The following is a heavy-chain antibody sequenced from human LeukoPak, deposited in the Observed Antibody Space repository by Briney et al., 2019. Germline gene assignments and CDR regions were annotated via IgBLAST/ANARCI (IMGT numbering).Heavy chain of an antibody. Sequence: GRSLRLSCAASGFTFSSYGMHWVRQAPGKGLEWVAVISYDGSNKYYADSVKGRFTISRDNSKNTLYLQMNSLRAEDTAVYYCAKNGDSSGWRGRDYYYYGMDVWGQGTTVTVSS. D-gene: IGHD6-19*01. CDR2: ISYDGSNK. CDR3: AKNGDSSGWRGRDYYYYGMDV. J-gene: IGHJ6*02. CDR1: GFTFSSYG. V-gene: IGHV3-30*18.